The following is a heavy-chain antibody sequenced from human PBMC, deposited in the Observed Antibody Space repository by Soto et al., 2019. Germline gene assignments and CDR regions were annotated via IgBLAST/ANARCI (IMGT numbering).Heavy chain of an antibody. J-gene: IGHJ6*02. CDR1: GGTFSSYA. CDR3: ARRALVVVTARVYYYYGMDV. Sequence: SVKVSCKASGGTFSSYAISWVQQAPGQGLEWMGGIIPIFGTANYAQKFQGRVTITADESTSTAYMELSSLRSEDTAVYYCARRALVVVTARVYYYYGMDVWGQGTTVTVSS. V-gene: IGHV1-69*13. CDR2: IIPIFGTA. D-gene: IGHD2-21*02.